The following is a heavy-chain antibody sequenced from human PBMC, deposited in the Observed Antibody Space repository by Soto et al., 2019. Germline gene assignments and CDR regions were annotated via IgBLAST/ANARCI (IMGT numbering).Heavy chain of an antibody. D-gene: IGHD7-27*01. CDR3: ARANWYSEY. CDR1: GGSISNHY. V-gene: IGHV4-59*11. Sequence: QVQLQESGPGLVKPSETLSLTCTVSGGSISNHYWSWIRQPPGKGLEWIGYIYYNGNTNYNPSLTGRVTLSVDTSKHQISLTLSSVTAADTAVYYCARANWYSEYWGQGTLVTVSS. J-gene: IGHJ4*02. CDR2: IYYNGNT.